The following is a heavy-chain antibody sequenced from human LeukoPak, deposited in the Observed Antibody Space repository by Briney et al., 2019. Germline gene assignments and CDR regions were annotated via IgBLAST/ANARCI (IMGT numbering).Heavy chain of an antibody. CDR3: AGDFGSGSYRFDY. Sequence: ASETLSLTFTVSGGSISSSSYYWGWIRQPPGKGLEWIGSIYYSGSTYYNPSLKSRVTISVDTSKNQFSLKLSSVTAADTAVYYCAGDFGSGSYRFDYWGQGTLVTVSS. CDR1: GGSISSSSYY. CDR2: IYYSGST. V-gene: IGHV4-39*01. D-gene: IGHD3-10*01. J-gene: IGHJ4*02.